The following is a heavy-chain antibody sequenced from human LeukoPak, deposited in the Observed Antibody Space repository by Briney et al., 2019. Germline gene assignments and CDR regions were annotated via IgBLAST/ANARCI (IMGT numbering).Heavy chain of an antibody. D-gene: IGHD2-2*01. CDR1: GGSFSGYY. J-gene: IGHJ6*04. Sequence: SETLSLTCAVYGGSFSGYYWSWIRQPPGKGLEWIGEINHSGSTNYSPSLKSRVTISVDTSKNQFSLKLSSVTAADTAVYYCARGRNAQLPRGYYYYYGMDVWGKGTTVTVSS. CDR2: INHSGST. V-gene: IGHV4-34*01. CDR3: ARGRNAQLPRGYYYYYGMDV.